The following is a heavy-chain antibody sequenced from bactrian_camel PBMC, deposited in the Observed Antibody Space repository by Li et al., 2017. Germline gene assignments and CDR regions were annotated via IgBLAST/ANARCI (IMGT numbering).Heavy chain of an antibody. V-gene: IGHV3S53*01. CDR3: AADWRFWEWCTLVRNEYNV. D-gene: IGHD1*01. J-gene: IGHJ4*01. CDR1: GYIDSDYC. CDR2: IFSDGST. Sequence: HVQLVESGGGSVQTGGPLKLSCAVSGYIDSDYCLGWFRQEPGAEREGVAAIFSDGSTSHADSVKGRFAISKDNASNTLYLQMNSLQPEDTAMYYCAADWRFWEWCTLVRNEYNVWGQGTQVTVSS.